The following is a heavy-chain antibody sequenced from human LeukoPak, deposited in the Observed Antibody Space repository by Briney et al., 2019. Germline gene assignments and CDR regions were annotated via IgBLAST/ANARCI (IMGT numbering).Heavy chain of an antibody. CDR2: IIPIFGTA. CDR3: ARAPHYYYDSPLDY. V-gene: IGHV1-69*05. CDR1: GGTFSSYT. J-gene: IGHJ4*02. Sequence: SVKVSCKASGGTFSSYTISWVRQAPGQGLEWMGRIIPIFGTANYAQKFQGRVTITTDESTSTAYMELSSLRSEDTAVYYCARAPHYYYDSPLDYWGQGTLVTVSS. D-gene: IGHD3-22*01.